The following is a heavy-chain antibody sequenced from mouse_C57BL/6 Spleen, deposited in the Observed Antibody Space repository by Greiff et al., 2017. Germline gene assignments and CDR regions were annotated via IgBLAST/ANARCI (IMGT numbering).Heavy chain of an antibody. Sequence: QVQLKQSGPELVKPGASVKISCKASGYAFSSSWMNWVKQRPGKGLEWIGRIYPGDGDTNYNGKFKGKATLTADKSSSTAYMQLSSLTSEDSAVYFCGNYYYGSSGGYYFDYWGQGTTLTVSS. CDR1: GYAFSSSW. J-gene: IGHJ2*01. D-gene: IGHD1-1*01. CDR2: IYPGDGDT. CDR3: GNYYYGSSGGYYFDY. V-gene: IGHV1-82*01.